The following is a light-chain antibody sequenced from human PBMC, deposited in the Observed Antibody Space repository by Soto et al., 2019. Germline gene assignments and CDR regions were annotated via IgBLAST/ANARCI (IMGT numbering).Light chain of an antibody. CDR3: QQYDISPFT. J-gene: IGKJ2*01. Sequence: EIVLTQSPGTLSLSPGERATLSCRASQTVSSTYLGWYQQKPGQAPRLLIYGASSRATGIPDRFSGRGSGTDFTLTISRLEPEDFAVYYCQQYDISPFTFGQGTRLEIK. CDR1: QTVSSTY. V-gene: IGKV3-20*01. CDR2: GAS.